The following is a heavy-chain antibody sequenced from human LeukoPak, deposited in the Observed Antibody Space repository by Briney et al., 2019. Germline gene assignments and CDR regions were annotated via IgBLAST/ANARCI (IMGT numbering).Heavy chain of an antibody. CDR3: ARATKLGIDRFGG. J-gene: IGHJ4*02. Sequence: PSETLSLTCAVYGGSFSGYYWSWIRQPPGKGLEWIGEINHSGSTNYNPSLKSRVTISVDTSKNQFSLKLSSVTAADTAVYYCARATKLGIDRFGGWGRGTLVTVSS. D-gene: IGHD3-10*01. CDR1: GGSFSGYY. CDR2: INHSGST. V-gene: IGHV4-34*01.